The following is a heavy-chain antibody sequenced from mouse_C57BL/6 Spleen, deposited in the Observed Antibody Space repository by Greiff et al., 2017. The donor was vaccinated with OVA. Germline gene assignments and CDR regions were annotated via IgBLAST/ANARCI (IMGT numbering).Heavy chain of an antibody. CDR3: AIWGGNYGSYAMDY. J-gene: IGHJ4*01. D-gene: IGHD2-1*01. V-gene: IGHV3-6*01. CDR1: GYSITSGYY. Sequence: EVQLQESGPGLVKPSQSLSLTCSVTGYSITSGYYWNWIRQFPGNKLEWMGYISYDGSNNYNPSLKNRISITRDTSKNQFFLKLNSVTTEDTATYYCAIWGGNYGSYAMDYWGQGTSVTVSS. CDR2: ISYDGSN.